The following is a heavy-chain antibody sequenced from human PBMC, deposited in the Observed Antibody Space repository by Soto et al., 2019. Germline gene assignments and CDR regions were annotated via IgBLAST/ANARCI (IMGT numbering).Heavy chain of an antibody. CDR3: ARSLLQGDF. CDR2: INPNGGST. D-gene: IGHD2-21*01. CDR1: GYNFIHYY. Sequence: QVQLVQSGAEVKKPGASVKVSCKASGYNFIHYYIHWVRQAPGQGLEWMAIINPNGGSTNYAQKFQGRVTVTSDTSTSTVSMELNSLGSDDTPLYFCARSLLQGDFWGQGTLVTVSS. V-gene: IGHV1-46*01. J-gene: IGHJ4*02.